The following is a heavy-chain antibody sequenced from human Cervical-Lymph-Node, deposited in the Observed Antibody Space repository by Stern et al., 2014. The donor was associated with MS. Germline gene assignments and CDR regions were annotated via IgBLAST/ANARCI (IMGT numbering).Heavy chain of an antibody. CDR3: ARERAIKLPYYYGRDG. J-gene: IGHJ6*02. CDR2: IIPIFGTA. V-gene: IGHV1-69*01. D-gene: IGHD2-2*02. CDR1: GGSFSTYA. Sequence: FQLVESGAGVMKPGSSVKVSCKASGGSFSTYAISWVRQAPGQGLEWMGGIIPIFGTANYAKKFQGRVPITADESTSTAYRELSSLRPEEPAVYYCARERAIKLPYYYGRDGWGQGTTVTVSS.